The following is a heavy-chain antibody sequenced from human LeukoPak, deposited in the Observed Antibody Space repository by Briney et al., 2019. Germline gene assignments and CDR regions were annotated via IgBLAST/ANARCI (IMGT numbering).Heavy chain of an antibody. D-gene: IGHD6-19*01. CDR2: ISSSSSYI. CDR3: ARDAIHRAVAGWFDP. Sequence: KPGGSLRLSCAASGFTFSSYSMNWVRQAPGKGLEWVSSISSSSSYIYYADSVKGRFTISRDNAKNSLYLQMNSLRAEDTAVYYCARDAIHRAVAGWFDPWGQGSLVTVSS. J-gene: IGHJ5*02. V-gene: IGHV3-21*01. CDR1: GFTFSSYS.